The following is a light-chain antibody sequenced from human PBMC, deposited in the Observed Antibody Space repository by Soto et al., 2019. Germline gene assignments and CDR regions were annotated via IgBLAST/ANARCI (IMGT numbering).Light chain of an antibody. CDR3: QSYDSSLSGSV. V-gene: IGLV1-40*01. Sequence: QSVLTQPPSVSGAPGQRVTISCTGNSSNIGAGYDVHWYQQLPGTAPKLLIYGNSNRPSGVPVRFSGSKSGTSASLAITGLQAEDEADYYCQSYDSSLSGSVFGGGTQLTVL. CDR1: SSNIGAGYD. J-gene: IGLJ3*02. CDR2: GNS.